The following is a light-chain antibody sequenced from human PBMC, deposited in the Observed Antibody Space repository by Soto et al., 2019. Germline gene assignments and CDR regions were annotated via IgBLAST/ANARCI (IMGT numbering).Light chain of an antibody. CDR2: EVS. J-gene: IGLJ3*02. Sequence: QYALTQPASVSGSPGQSITISCTGTSSDVGGYNYVSWYQQHPGKAPKLMIYEVSNRPSGVSNRFSGSKSGNKASLTISGLQAEDEADYYCSSYTSSSTRVFGGGTKLTVL. CDR3: SSYTSSSTRV. V-gene: IGLV2-14*01. CDR1: SSDVGGYNY.